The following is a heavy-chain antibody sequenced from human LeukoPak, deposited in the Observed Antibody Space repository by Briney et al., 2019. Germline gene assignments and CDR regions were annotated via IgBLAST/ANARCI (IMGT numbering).Heavy chain of an antibody. D-gene: IGHD1-26*01. J-gene: IGHJ4*02. Sequence: ASVKVSCKASGYTFTSYGISWVRQSPGQGLEWMGWISAYNGNTNYAQKLQGRVTMTTDTSTSTAYMELRSLRSDDTAVYYCARESRSGSYSPFDYWGQGTLVTVSS. V-gene: IGHV1-18*01. CDR1: GYTFTSYG. CDR3: ARESRSGSYSPFDY. CDR2: ISAYNGNT.